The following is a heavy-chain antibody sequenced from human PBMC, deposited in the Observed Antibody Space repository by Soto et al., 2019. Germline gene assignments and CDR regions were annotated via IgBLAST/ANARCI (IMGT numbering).Heavy chain of an antibody. V-gene: IGHV4-34*01. CDR1: GGSFSGYY. CDR3: ARGLNRQVLRYFRVWFDP. CDR2: INHSGST. J-gene: IGHJ5*02. Sequence: KPSETLSLTCAVYGGSFSGYYWSWIRQPPGKGLEWIGEINHSGSTNYNPSLRSRVTISVDTSKNQFSLKLSSVTAADTAVYYCARGLNRQVLRYFRVWFDPWGQGTLVTVSS. D-gene: IGHD3-9*01.